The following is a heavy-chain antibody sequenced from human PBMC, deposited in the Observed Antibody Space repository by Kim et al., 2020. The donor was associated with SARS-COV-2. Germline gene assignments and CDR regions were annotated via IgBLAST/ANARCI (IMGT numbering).Heavy chain of an antibody. D-gene: IGHD1-1*01. CDR1: GFAFHHSA. CDR2: IFGSGFGT. CDR3: VKHLHVTTVTFYWYFEL. Sequence: GGSLRLSCAASGFAFHHSAMRWVRQAPGKGLEWVSGIFGSGFGTYYADSVKGRFSISRDNSKNILSLQMSDLRVEDTAVYYCVKHLHVTTVTFYWYFELWGRGTPVAVSS. V-gene: IGHV3-23*05. J-gene: IGHJ2*01.